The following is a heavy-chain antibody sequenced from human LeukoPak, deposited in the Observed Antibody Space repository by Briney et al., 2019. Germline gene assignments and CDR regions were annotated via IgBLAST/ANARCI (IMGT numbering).Heavy chain of an antibody. D-gene: IGHD5-24*01. CDR1: GASINSGCHY. V-gene: IGHV4-31*03. J-gene: IGHJ4*02. CDR3: ARQLFAFGFRHFDR. CDR2: VYYSGST. Sequence: SQTLSLTCTVSGASINSGCHYWSWIRQHPGKGLEWIGYVYYSGSTYYNPSLNPSLKSRVTISLNTSKNQFSLNLTSVTAADTAVYYCARQLFAFGFRHFDRWGQGTLVTVSS.